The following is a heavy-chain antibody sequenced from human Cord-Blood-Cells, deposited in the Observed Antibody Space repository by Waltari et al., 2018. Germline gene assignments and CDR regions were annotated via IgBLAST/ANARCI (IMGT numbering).Heavy chain of an antibody. V-gene: IGHV3-48*03. Sequence: EVQLVESGGGLVQPGGSLRLSCAASGFTSSSYEMNCVRQAPGKGLEGVSYISNSGSTIYYADSVKGRFTISRDNAKNSLYLQMNSLRAEDTAVYYCARDTRAGVTYDYWGQGTLVTVSS. CDR2: ISNSGSTI. CDR1: GFTSSSYE. J-gene: IGHJ4*02. CDR3: ARDTRAGVTYDY. D-gene: IGHD6-19*01.